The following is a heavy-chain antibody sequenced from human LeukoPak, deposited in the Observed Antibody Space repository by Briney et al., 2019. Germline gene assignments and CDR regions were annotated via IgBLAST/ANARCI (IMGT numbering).Heavy chain of an antibody. J-gene: IGHJ4*02. CDR1: GYSISSGYY. CDR2: IYHSGST. D-gene: IGHD3-3*01. CDR3: ARAPYYDFWSGYWY. Sequence: PSETLSLTCAVSGYSISSGYYWGWIRQPPGKGLEWIGSIYHSGSTYYNPSLKSRVTISVDTSKNQFSLKLSSVTAADTAVYYCARAPYYDFWSGYWYWGQGTLVTVSS. V-gene: IGHV4-38-2*01.